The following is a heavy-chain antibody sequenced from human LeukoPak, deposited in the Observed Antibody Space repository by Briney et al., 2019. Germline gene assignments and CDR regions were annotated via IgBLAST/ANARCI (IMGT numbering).Heavy chain of an antibody. D-gene: IGHD3-10*01. CDR1: GGSFSGYY. Sequence: SETLSPTCAVYGGSFSGYYWSWIRQPPGKGLEWIGEINHSGSTNYNPSLKSRVTISVDTSKNQFSLKLSSVTAADTAVYYCARRHIPRITMVRGVPPDFDYWGQGTLVTVSS. V-gene: IGHV4-34*01. CDR3: ARRHIPRITMVRGVPPDFDY. J-gene: IGHJ4*02. CDR2: INHSGST.